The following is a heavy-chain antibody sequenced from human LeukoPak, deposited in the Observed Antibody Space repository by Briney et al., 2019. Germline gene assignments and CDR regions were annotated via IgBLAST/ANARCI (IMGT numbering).Heavy chain of an antibody. V-gene: IGHV1-69*13. Sequence: SVKVSCKASGYTFTGYYMHWVRQAPGQGLEWMGGIIPIFGTANYAQKFQGRVTITADESTSTAYMELSSLRSEDTAVYYCARDYVDGTGYYYYYMDVWGKGTTVTVSS. D-gene: IGHD1-1*01. J-gene: IGHJ6*03. CDR2: IIPIFGTA. CDR3: ARDYVDGTGYYYYYMDV. CDR1: GYTFTGYY.